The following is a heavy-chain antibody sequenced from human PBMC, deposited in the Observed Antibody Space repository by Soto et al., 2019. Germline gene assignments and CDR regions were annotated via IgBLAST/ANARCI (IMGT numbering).Heavy chain of an antibody. J-gene: IGHJ4*02. D-gene: IGHD1-1*01. CDR1: RFTFRLYA. V-gene: IGHV3-23*01. CDR3: AKYMWIDWNDADHVFWFSS. CDR2: ISGGGGRI. Sequence: VRLLESGGGLVQPGGSLRLSCAASRFTFRLYAMSWVRQAPGKGLEWVSGISGGGGRIYYADSVKGRFIISRDNSKDTLSLQRNSLKAEDTAVYYCAKYMWIDWNDADHVFWFSSWGQGTLVTVSS.